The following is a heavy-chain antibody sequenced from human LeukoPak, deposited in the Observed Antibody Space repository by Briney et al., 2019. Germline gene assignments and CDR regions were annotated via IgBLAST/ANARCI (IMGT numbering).Heavy chain of an antibody. J-gene: IGHJ6*02. V-gene: IGHV3-74*01. CDR1: GFTFTTYW. Sequence: GGSLRLSCAASGFTFTTYWMHWVRQAPGKGLVWVSHINSDGSITSYADSVKGRFTISRDNAKNTLYLQMNSLRAEDTAVYYCARDAVDTANAVWGQGTTVTVPS. CDR2: INSDGSIT. CDR3: ARDAVDTANAV. D-gene: IGHD5-18*01.